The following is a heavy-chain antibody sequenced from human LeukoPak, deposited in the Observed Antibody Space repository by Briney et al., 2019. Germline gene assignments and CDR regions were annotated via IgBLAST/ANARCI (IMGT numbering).Heavy chain of an antibody. D-gene: IGHD2-2*02. J-gene: IGHJ3*02. V-gene: IGHV3-13*01. CDR2: MCTAGET. Sequence: GGSLRLSCVASGVTFSNYVVHWVREPTGKGLGWGSGMCTAGETHYLVSVMGRFTISRANSRGSLYLQINSLTAGQTAMYYCVREGYTNGRIPAFNIWGQGTTVTVSS. CDR3: VREGYTNGRIPAFNI. CDR1: GVTFSNYV.